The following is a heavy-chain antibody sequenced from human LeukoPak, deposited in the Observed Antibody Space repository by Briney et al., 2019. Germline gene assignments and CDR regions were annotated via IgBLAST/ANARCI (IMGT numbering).Heavy chain of an antibody. D-gene: IGHD3-16*02. V-gene: IGHV4-59*11. CDR2: IYYSGSTNYT. J-gene: IGHJ2*01. CDR3: ARDPIVSVGDWYFDL. CDR1: GASISSHY. Sequence: PSETLSLTCTVAGASISSHYWSWIRRPPGKGLEWIGYIYYSGSTNYTNYNPSLKSRVTISVDTSKNQFSLKLSSVTAADTAVYYCARDPIVSVGDWYFDLWGRGTLVTVSS.